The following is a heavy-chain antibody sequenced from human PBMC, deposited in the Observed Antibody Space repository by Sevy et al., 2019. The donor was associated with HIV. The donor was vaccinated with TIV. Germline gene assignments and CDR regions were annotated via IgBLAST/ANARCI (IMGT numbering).Heavy chain of an antibody. Sequence: GGSLRLSCAASGFTFSTYGMHWIRQAPGKGLEWVAVIWFDGGNTYYADSVKGRFTISRDIAKNTLHLQMNSLRAEDTAVYYCARDLEFYDYGDYGPAFMPDYWGQRTLVTVSS. CDR2: IWFDGGNT. CDR1: GFTFSTYG. D-gene: IGHD4-17*01. J-gene: IGHJ4*02. CDR3: ARDLEFYDYGDYGPAFMPDY. V-gene: IGHV3-33*01.